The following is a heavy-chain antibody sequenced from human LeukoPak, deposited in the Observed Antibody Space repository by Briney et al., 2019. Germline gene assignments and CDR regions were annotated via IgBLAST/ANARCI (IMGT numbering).Heavy chain of an antibody. D-gene: IGHD4-23*01. J-gene: IGHJ6*03. CDR2: INHSGNN. CDR1: GGSFSGYY. Sequence: SETLSLTCAVYGGSFSGYYWRWLRQPPGKGLEGIGEINHSGNNNSNPSLKSRVTMSVHTSQNQFSLKLSSLTAADTAMYYCARREPHGDYGGKIRYYYYMDVWGKGTTITLSS. CDR3: ARREPHGDYGGKIRYYYYMDV. V-gene: IGHV4-34*01.